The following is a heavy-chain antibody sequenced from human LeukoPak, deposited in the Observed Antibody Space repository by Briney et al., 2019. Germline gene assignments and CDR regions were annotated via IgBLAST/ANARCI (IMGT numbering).Heavy chain of an antibody. V-gene: IGHV3-33*01. D-gene: IGHD6-13*01. CDR3: ARAGVAAAGFPNNWFDP. J-gene: IGHJ5*02. Sequence: GGSLRLSCAASGFTFSSYGMHWVRQAPGKGLEWVAVIWYDGSNKYYADSVKGRFTISRDNSKNTLYLQMNSLRAEDTAVCYCARAGVAAAGFPNNWFDPWGQGTLVTVSS. CDR2: IWYDGSNK. CDR1: GFTFSSYG.